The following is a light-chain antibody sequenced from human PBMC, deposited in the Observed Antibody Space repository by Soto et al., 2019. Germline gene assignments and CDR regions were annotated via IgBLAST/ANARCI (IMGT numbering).Light chain of an antibody. V-gene: IGKV1-27*01. Sequence: DIQRTQSPSSLSASVGDRVSITCRASQCITRNLDWYEQNPGNAPKLLIYAASALQSGVPSRCSGSGSGTDFTLTINSLQPEDVATYYCQKYNSAPLTFGGGTRVEIK. J-gene: IGKJ4*01. CDR2: AAS. CDR1: QCITRN. CDR3: QKYNSAPLT.